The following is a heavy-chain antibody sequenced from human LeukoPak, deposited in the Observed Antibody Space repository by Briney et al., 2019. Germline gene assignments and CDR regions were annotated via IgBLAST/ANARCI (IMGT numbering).Heavy chain of an antibody. CDR2: LYSDGNT. J-gene: IGHJ4*02. V-gene: IGHV3-53*01. Sequence: GGSLRLSCAASGFTVITNDMTWVRQAPGKGLEWVLVLYSDGNTKYADSVQGRFTISRDNSKNTLYLEMNSLSPDDTAVYYCARDVEPLAANTLAYWGQGTLVTVSS. CDR3: ARDVEPLAANTLAY. CDR1: GFTVITND. D-gene: IGHD1-14*01.